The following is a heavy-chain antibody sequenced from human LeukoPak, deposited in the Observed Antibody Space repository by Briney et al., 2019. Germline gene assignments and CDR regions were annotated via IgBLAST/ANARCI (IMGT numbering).Heavy chain of an antibody. Sequence: TSETLSLTCTVSGGSISTYYWSWIRQPPGKGLEWIGYIYYSGSTNYDPSLKSRVTISVDTSKNQFSLKLSSVTAADTAVYYCARGRWRLDYWGQGTLLTVSS. V-gene: IGHV4-59*01. CDR1: GGSISTYY. CDR2: IYYSGST. J-gene: IGHJ4*02. D-gene: IGHD1-1*01. CDR3: ARGRWRLDY.